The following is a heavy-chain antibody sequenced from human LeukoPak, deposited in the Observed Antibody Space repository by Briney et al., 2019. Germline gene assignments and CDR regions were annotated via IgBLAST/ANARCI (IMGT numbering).Heavy chain of an antibody. J-gene: IGHJ3*02. CDR2: ISSSSTTI. V-gene: IGHV3-48*01. CDR1: GFTFSSYS. CDR3: AGETFDI. Sequence: PGGSLRLSCAASGFTFSSYSMNWVRQAPGKGLEWVSYISSSSTTIYYADSVKGRFTISRDNAKNSLYLQMNSLRAEDAAVYYCAGETFDIWGQGTMVTVSS.